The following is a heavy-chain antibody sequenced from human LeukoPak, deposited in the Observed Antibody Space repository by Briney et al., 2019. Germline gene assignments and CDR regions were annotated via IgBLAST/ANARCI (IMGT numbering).Heavy chain of an antibody. CDR1: GFTFSSYA. CDR2: ISGSGGST. CDR3: AKDTYDSSGYFDY. D-gene: IGHD3-22*01. V-gene: IGHV3-23*01. Sequence: PGGSLRLSCAVSGFTFSSYAMSWVRQAPGKGLEWVSAISGSGGSTYYADSVKGRFTISRDNSKNTLYLQMNSLRAEDTAVYYCAKDTYDSSGYFDYWGQGTLVTVSS. J-gene: IGHJ4*02.